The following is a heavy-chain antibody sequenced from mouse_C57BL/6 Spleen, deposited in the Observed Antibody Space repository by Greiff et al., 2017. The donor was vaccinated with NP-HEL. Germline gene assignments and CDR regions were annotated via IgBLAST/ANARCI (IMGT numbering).Heavy chain of an antibody. Sequence: DVHLVESEGGLVQPGSSMKLSCTASGFTFSDYYMAWVRQVPEKGLEWVANINYDGSSTYYLDSLKSRFIISRDNAKNNLYLQMSSLKSEDTATYYCARRANYDGSSYGAMDYWGQGTSVTVSS. D-gene: IGHD1-1*01. CDR1: GFTFSDYY. J-gene: IGHJ4*01. CDR2: INYDGSST. CDR3: ARRANYDGSSYGAMDY. V-gene: IGHV5-16*01.